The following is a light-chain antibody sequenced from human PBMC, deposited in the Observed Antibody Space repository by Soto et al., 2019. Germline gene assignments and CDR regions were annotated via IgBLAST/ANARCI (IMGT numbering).Light chain of an antibody. V-gene: IGLV2-14*01. J-gene: IGLJ1*01. CDR2: EVS. CDR3: SSYTRQYTPSYV. CDR1: SSDVGGYNY. Sequence: QSALTQPASASGPPGQSITLSCTGTSSDVGGYNYVSWYQQHPGKAPKLMIYEVSNRPSGISHRFSGSKSGNTASLTISGLRAEDEADYYCSSYTRQYTPSYVFGTGTRSPS.